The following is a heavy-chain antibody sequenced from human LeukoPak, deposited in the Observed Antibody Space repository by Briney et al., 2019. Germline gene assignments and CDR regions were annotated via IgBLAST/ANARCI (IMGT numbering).Heavy chain of an antibody. V-gene: IGHV4-59*08. Sequence: SETLSLTCTVSGGSIGSYHWSWIRQTPRKGLEWIGSIYYTGRTNYSPSLKSRVTMSVDTSKKQFSLNLTSVTAADTAVYYCARYPRLQYDAFDIWGRGTRVSVSS. CDR2: IYYTGRT. CDR1: GGSIGSYH. J-gene: IGHJ3*02. CDR3: ARYPRLQYDAFDI. D-gene: IGHD3-16*02.